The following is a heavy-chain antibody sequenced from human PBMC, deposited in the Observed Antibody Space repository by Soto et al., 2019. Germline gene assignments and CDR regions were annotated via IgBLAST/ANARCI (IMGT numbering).Heavy chain of an antibody. CDR1: GFTFSSYW. CDR2: INSDGSST. D-gene: IGHD2-8*01. CDR3: ASGGSGVIMVYAMGGRRYMDV. V-gene: IGHV3-74*01. J-gene: IGHJ6*03. Sequence: GGSLRLSCAASGFTFSSYWMHWVRQAPGKGLVWVSRINSDGSSTSYADSGKGRFTISRDKAKNTRYLQMNSLRAEDTAVYYCASGGSGVIMVYAMGGRRYMDVWGKGTTVTVSS.